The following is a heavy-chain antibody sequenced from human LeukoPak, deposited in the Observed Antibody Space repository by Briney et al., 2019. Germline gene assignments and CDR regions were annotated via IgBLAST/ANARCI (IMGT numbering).Heavy chain of an antibody. CDR3: ARDSEEQQLVVEDLDAFDI. J-gene: IGHJ3*02. CDR2: INTNTGNP. D-gene: IGHD6-13*01. V-gene: IGHV7-4-1*02. Sequence: GASLKVSCKASGYTFTSYAMNWVRQAPGQGLEWMGWINTNTGNPTYAQGFTGRFVFSLDTSVSTAYLQISSLKAEDTAVYYCARDSEEQQLVVEDLDAFDIWGQGTMVTVSS. CDR1: GYTFTSYA.